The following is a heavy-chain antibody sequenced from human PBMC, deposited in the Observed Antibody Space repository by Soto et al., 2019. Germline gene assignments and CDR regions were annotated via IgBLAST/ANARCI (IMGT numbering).Heavy chain of an antibody. CDR3: AKLTGDSWGYFDS. Sequence: PGGSLRLSCAASGFTFSSYAMSWVRQAPGKGLEWVSAITGNGGYTYYADSVKGRFTISRDNSKNTLYLQMNSLGAEDTAVYYCAKLTGDSWGYFDSWGQGTLVTVSS. J-gene: IGHJ4*02. D-gene: IGHD2-21*02. CDR1: GFTFSSYA. V-gene: IGHV3-23*01. CDR2: ITGNGGYT.